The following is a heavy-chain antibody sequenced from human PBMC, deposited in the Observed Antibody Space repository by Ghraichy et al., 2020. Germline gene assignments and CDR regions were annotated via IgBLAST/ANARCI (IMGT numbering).Heavy chain of an antibody. D-gene: IGHD5-24*01. J-gene: IGHJ4*02. V-gene: IGHV3-30-3*01. CDR3: ARATEPDRIEMATIIDY. CDR1: GFTFSSYA. CDR2: ISYDGSNK. Sequence: GGSLRLSCAASGFTFSSYAMHWVRQAPGKGLEWVAVISYDGSNKYYADSVKGRFTISRDNSKNTLYLQMNSLRAEDTAVYYCARATEPDRIEMATIIDYWGQGTLVTVSS.